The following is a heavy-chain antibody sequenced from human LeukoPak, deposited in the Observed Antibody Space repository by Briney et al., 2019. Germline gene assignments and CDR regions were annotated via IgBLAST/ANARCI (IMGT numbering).Heavy chain of an antibody. J-gene: IGHJ4*02. CDR2: ISGSGDNT. V-gene: IGHV3-23*01. D-gene: IGHD3-3*01. CDR3: ARDRNTDFWSGYYTNYFDY. CDR1: GFTFSSYT. Sequence: QPGGSLRLSCAASGFTFSSYTMNWVRQAPGKGLEWVSGISGSGDNTYYADSVKGRFTISRDNSKNTLYLQMNSLRAEDTAVYYCARDRNTDFWSGYYTNYFDYWGQGTLVTVSS.